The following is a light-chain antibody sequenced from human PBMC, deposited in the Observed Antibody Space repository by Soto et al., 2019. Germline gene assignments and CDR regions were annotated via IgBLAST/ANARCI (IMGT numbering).Light chain of an antibody. CDR2: YDS. Sequence: SYELTQPPSVSGAPEKTATITCGGNNIGNKRVHWYLQKPGQAPVLVISYDSDRPSGIPERFSGSNSGNTATLTISRVEAGDEADYYCQVWDIMTDNYVFGSGTKVTVL. CDR3: QVWDIMTDNYV. V-gene: IGLV3-21*04. CDR1: NIGNKR. J-gene: IGLJ1*01.